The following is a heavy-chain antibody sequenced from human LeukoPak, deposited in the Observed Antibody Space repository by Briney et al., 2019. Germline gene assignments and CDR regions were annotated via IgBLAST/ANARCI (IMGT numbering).Heavy chain of an antibody. D-gene: IGHD2-2*02. Sequence: SETLSLTCAVYGGSFSGYYWSWIRQPPGKGLEWIGEINHSGSTNYNPSLKSRVTISVDTSKNQFSLKLSSVTAADTAVYYCAREAGYCSSTSCYRWFDPWGQGTLVTVSS. CDR3: AREAGYCSSTSCYRWFDP. J-gene: IGHJ5*02. CDR2: INHSGST. V-gene: IGHV4-34*01. CDR1: GGSFSGYY.